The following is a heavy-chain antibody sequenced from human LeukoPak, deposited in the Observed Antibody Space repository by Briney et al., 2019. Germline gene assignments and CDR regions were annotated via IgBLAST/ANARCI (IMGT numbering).Heavy chain of an antibody. J-gene: IGHJ4*02. D-gene: IGHD3-22*01. CDR1: GFTFSSYG. CDR2: IRYDGSNK. V-gene: IGHV3-30*02. CDR3: AKDLGPYYYDSSGYYGDHCFDY. Sequence: PGGSLRLSCAASGFTFSSYGMHWVRQAPGKGLEWVAFIRYDGSNKYYADSVKGRFTISRDNSKNTLYLQMNSLRAEDTAVYYCAKDLGPYYYDSSGYYGDHCFDYWGQGTLVTVSS.